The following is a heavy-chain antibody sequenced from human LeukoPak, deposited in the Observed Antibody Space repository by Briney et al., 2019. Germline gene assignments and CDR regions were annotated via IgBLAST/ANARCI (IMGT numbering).Heavy chain of an antibody. J-gene: IGHJ5*02. CDR2: IYTGGTT. V-gene: IGHV3-66*01. CDR3: TRDPHDYGDCGS. CDR1: GFTVNTDY. D-gene: IGHD4-17*01. Sequence: GGSLRLSCAASGFTVNTDYMSWVRQAPGEGLEWVSVIYTGGTTHYADPLKGRFTISRDSSKNTLYLQMNSLRVEDTAIYYCTRDPHDYGDCGSWGQGTLVTVSS.